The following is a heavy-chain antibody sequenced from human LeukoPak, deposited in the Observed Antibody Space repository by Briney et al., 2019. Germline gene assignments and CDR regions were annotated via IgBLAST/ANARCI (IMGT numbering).Heavy chain of an antibody. CDR1: GFTFSSYA. V-gene: IGHV3-23*01. J-gene: IGHJ4*02. D-gene: IGHD6-19*01. Sequence: AGGSLRLSCAASGFTFSSYAMSWVRQAPGKGLEWVSAIGGSGGSTFYADSVKGRFTISRDNSKNTLFLQMNTLRADDTAVYYCAKASRQGAVASPLDYWGQGTLVTVSS. CDR2: IGGSGGST. CDR3: AKASRQGAVASPLDY.